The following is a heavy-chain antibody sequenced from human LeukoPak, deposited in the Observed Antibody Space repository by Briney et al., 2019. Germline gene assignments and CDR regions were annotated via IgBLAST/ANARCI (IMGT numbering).Heavy chain of an antibody. CDR3: ARVPAADYYFDY. J-gene: IGHJ4*02. CDR1: GGSISSSSYY. Sequence: SETLSLTCTVSGGSISSSSYYWGWIRQPPGKGLEWIGYIYYSGSTNYNPSLKSRVTISVDTSKNQFSLKLSSVTAADTAVYYCARVPAADYYFDYWGQGTLVTVSS. V-gene: IGHV4-61*05. CDR2: IYYSGST. D-gene: IGHD6-13*01.